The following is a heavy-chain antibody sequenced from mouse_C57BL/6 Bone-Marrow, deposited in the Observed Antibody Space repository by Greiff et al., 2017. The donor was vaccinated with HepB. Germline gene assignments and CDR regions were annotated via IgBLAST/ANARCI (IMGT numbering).Heavy chain of an antibody. J-gene: IGHJ4*01. CDR1: GFTFSDFY. V-gene: IGHV7-1*01. D-gene: IGHD2-3*01. Sequence: EVHLVESGGGLVQSGRSLRLSCATSGFTFSDFYMEWVRQAPGKGLEWIAASRNKANDYTTEYSASVKGRFIVSRDTSQSILYLQMNALRAEDTAIYYCARDSYDGYSLYAMDYWGQGTSVTVSS. CDR3: ARDSYDGYSLYAMDY. CDR2: SRNKANDYTT.